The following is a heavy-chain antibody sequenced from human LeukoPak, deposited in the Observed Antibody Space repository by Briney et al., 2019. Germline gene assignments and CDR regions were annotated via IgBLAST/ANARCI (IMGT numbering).Heavy chain of an antibody. CDR1: GYTFTGYY. V-gene: IGHV1-2*02. CDR2: INPNSGGT. Sequence: ASVKVSCKASGYTFTGYYMHWVRQAPGQGLEWMGWINPNSGGTNYAQKFQGRVTMTRDTSISTAYMELSRLRSDDTAVYYCAREVYDFWSGYNHDAFDIWGQGTLVTVSS. J-gene: IGHJ3*02. CDR3: AREVYDFWSGYNHDAFDI. D-gene: IGHD3-3*01.